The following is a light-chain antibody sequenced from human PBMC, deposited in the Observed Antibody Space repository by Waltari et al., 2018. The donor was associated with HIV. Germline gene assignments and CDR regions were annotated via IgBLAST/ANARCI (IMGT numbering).Light chain of an antibody. V-gene: IGKV1-NL1*01. Sequence: DIQMTQLPSSLSASVGDRVTISCRATQDIGNSVSWYLQRPGKVPKLLVYGAYNRHRGVPSRITGSGSGAEFSLTISSLQPEDFATYFCHQYFSDPFTFGGGTKVEI. J-gene: IGKJ4*01. CDR3: HQYFSDPFT. CDR2: GAY. CDR1: QDIGNS.